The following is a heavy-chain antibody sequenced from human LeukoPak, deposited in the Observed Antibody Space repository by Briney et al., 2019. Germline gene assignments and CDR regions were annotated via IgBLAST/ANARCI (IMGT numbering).Heavy chain of an antibody. V-gene: IGHV3-9*01. Sequence: PGGSLRLSCAASGFTFDDYAMHWVRQAPGKGLEWVSGISWNSGSIDYADSVKGRFTISRDNAKNSLYLQMHSLRAEDTALYYCAKTVAISLEWLLPNDAFDIWGQGTMVTVSS. CDR1: GFTFDDYA. D-gene: IGHD3-3*01. CDR2: ISWNSGSI. J-gene: IGHJ3*02. CDR3: AKTVAISLEWLLPNDAFDI.